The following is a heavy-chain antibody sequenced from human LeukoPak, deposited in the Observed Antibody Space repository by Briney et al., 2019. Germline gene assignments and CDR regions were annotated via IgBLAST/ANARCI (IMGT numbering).Heavy chain of an antibody. V-gene: IGHV5-51*01. CDR1: GYSFTSYW. CDR3: ARHAGSPDFWSGHSKPTPSNYYYYYMDV. D-gene: IGHD3-3*01. J-gene: IGHJ6*03. Sequence: GESVKISCKGSGYSFTSYWIGWVRQMPGKGLEWMGIIYPGDSDTRYSPSFQGQVTISADKSISTAYLQWSSLKASDTPMYYCARHAGSPDFWSGHSKPTPSNYYYYYMDVWGKGTTVTVSS. CDR2: IYPGDSDT.